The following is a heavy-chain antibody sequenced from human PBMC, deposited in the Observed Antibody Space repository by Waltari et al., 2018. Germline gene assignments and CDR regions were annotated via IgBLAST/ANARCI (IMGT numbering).Heavy chain of an antibody. CDR2: AYHNGRT. CDR1: GGSINTNNW. J-gene: IGHJ4*02. V-gene: IGHV4-4*02. D-gene: IGHD3-10*01. CDR3: ARGRGLDY. Sequence: QVHPQQSGPGLVKPSGTLSLTCGVSGGSINTNNWWTWVRQSPGKGLEWLGEAYHNGRTNYNPSLKSRVTISVDKSKNQFSLQLISMTAADTAVYYCARGRGLDYWGQGTLVTVSS.